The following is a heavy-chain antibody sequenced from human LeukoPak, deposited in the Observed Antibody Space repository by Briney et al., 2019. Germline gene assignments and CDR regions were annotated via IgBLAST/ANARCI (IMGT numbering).Heavy chain of an antibody. CDR3: ARDSTVYGDYIF. CDR2: IYYSGST. Sequence: PSETLSLTCTVSGASISSYYWSWIRQHPGKGLEWIGYIYYSGSTYYNPSLKSRVTISVDTSKNQFSLELSSVTAADTAVYYCARDSTVYGDYIFWGQGTLVTVSS. D-gene: IGHD4-17*01. J-gene: IGHJ4*02. V-gene: IGHV4-59*06. CDR1: GASISSYY.